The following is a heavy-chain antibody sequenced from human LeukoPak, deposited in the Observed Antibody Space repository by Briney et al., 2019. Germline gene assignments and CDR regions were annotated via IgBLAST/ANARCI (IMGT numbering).Heavy chain of an antibody. CDR1: GYTFTGYY. V-gene: IGHV1-2*02. CDR3: ARVAAEVVGVPGAIGFGWLRRDYYYMDV. CDR2: SNPNSGGT. Sequence: ASVKVSCKASGYTFTGYYMNWVRQAPGQGLEWMGWSNPNSGGTNYAQKFQGRVTMTRDMSTSTVYMELSSLRSEDTAVYYCARVAAEVVGVPGAIGFGWLRRDYYYMDVWGKGTTVTVSS. D-gene: IGHD2-2*02. J-gene: IGHJ6*03.